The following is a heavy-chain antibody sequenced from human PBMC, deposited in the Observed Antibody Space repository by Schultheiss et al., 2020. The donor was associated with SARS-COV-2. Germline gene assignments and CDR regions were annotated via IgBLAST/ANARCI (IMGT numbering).Heavy chain of an antibody. CDR1: GFTFSSYW. Sequence: GRSLRLSCAASGFTFSSYWMHWVRQAPGKGLVWVSRINSDGSSTSYADSVKGRFTISRDNAKNTLYLQMNSLRAEDTAVYYCARVYSSSWSYYFDYWGQGTLVTVSS. D-gene: IGHD6-6*01. J-gene: IGHJ4*02. CDR3: ARVYSSSWSYYFDY. V-gene: IGHV3-74*01. CDR2: INSDGSST.